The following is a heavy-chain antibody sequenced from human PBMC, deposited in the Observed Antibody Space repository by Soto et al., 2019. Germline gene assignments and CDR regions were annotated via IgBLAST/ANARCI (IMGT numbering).Heavy chain of an antibody. J-gene: IGHJ4*02. V-gene: IGHV2-5*02. CDR3: APVGGLEQWLYRLDH. CDR1: GFSLTTTGVG. CDR2: IYWDDDK. Sequence: QITLKESGPSLVKPTQTLTLTCTFSGFSLTTTGVGVVWIRQPPGKALEWLALIYWDDDKHYSPSLRSRLTVTKDTTKNQVVLTLTNVDPADTGTYCCAPVGGLEQWLYRLDHWGQGTLVTVSS. D-gene: IGHD6-19*01.